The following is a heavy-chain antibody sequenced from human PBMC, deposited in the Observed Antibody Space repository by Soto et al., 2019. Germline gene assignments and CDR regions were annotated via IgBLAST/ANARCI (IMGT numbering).Heavy chain of an antibody. CDR2: IIPIFGTA. J-gene: IGHJ6*02. V-gene: IGHV1-69*13. CDR1: GGTFSSYA. CDR3: ARSNQWPHRFDYYYYYGMDV. D-gene: IGHD6-19*01. Sequence: GASVKVSCKASGGTFSSYATSWVRQAPGQGLEWMGGIIPIFGTANYAQKFQGRVTITADESTSTAYMELSSLRPEDTAVYYCARSNQWPHRFDYYYYYGMDVWGQGTTVTVSS.